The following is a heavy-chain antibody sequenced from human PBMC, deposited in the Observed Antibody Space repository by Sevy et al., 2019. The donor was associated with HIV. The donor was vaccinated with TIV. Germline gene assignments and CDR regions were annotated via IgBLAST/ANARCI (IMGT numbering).Heavy chain of an antibody. J-gene: IGHJ6*02. CDR2: LYDTGST. CDR3: AREGGLVDHGTDV. CDR1: GGSMRSYY. D-gene: IGHD3-9*01. V-gene: IGHV4-59*01. Sequence: SETLSLTCTVSGGSMRSYYWTWIRQPPGKGLEWIGYLYDTGSTNYNPSLESRVTISIDTSKNQFSMNLSYVTAADTAVYYCAREGGLVDHGTDVWGQGITVTVSS.